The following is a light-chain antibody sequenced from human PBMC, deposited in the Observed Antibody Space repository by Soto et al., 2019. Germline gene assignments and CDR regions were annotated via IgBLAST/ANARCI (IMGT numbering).Light chain of an antibody. CDR2: GAS. Sequence: LVMTQSPATLSVSPGERATLSCRASQSVSSNLAWYQQKPGQAPRLLIYGASTRATGIPARFSGSGSGTEFTLTISSLQSEDFAVYYCQQYNNWPRITFGQGTRLEIK. J-gene: IGKJ5*01. CDR1: QSVSSN. V-gene: IGKV3-15*01. CDR3: QQYNNWPRIT.